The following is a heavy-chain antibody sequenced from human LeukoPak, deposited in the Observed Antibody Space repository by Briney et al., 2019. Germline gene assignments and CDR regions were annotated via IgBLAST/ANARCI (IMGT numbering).Heavy chain of an antibody. CDR1: GFTFSSYS. J-gene: IGHJ3*02. D-gene: IGHD1-26*01. CDR2: ISSSSSTI. CDR3: ARAVSGSFDEDAFDI. Sequence: GGSLRLSCAASGFTFSSYSMNWVRQAPGKGLEWVSYISSSSSTIYYADSVKGRFTISRDNAKNSLYLQMNSLRAEDTAVYFCARAVSGSFDEDAFDIWGQGTMVTVSS. V-gene: IGHV3-48*01.